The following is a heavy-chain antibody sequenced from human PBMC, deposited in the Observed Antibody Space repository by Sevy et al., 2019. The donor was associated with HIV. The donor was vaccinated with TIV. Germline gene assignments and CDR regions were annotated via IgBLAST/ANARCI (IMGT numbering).Heavy chain of an antibody. V-gene: IGHV3-30-3*01. CDR1: DFTFSSAA. D-gene: IGHD1-1*01. CDR3: ARGVRRRTTGSDGWHDVFDY. J-gene: IGHJ4*02. Sequence: GGSLRLSCAASDFTFSSAAMDWVRQAPGKGLEWVTVISYDGNTKYYADSVKGRFTISRDNSKNIVYLQTNSLREEDTAIYYCARGVRRRTTGSDGWHDVFDYWGPGTLVTVSS. CDR2: ISYDGNTK.